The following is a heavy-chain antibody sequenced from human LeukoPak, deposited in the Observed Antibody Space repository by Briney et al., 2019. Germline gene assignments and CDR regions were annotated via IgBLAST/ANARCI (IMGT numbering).Heavy chain of an antibody. V-gene: IGHV3-7*01. CDR2: IKQDGSEK. J-gene: IGHJ6*03. CDR3: TRVTGDYDFWSGPYYYYYMDV. D-gene: IGHD3-3*01. CDR1: GFTFSSYW. Sequence: GGSLRLSCAASGFTFSSYWMSWVRQAPGKGLEWVANIKQDGSEKYYVDSVKGRFTISRDNAKNSLYLQMNSLRAEDTAVYYCTRVTGDYDFWSGPYYYYYMDVWGKGTTVTVSS.